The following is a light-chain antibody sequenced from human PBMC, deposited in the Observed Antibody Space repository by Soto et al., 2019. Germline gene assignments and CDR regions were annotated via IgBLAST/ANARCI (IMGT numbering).Light chain of an antibody. CDR2: DAS. Sequence: DIQMTQSPSSLSASVGDRVTITCQASQDISNYLNWYQQKPGKAPKLLIYDASNLETGVPSRFSGSGSGTDFTFTISSLQPEDIATYYCQQYDNLPHELTFGGGTKVEIK. J-gene: IGKJ4*01. CDR1: QDISNY. CDR3: QQYDNLPHELT. V-gene: IGKV1-33*01.